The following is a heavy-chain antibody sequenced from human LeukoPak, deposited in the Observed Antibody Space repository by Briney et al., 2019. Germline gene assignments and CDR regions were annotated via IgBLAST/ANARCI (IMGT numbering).Heavy chain of an antibody. CDR2: IDWDDDK. CDR3: ARSTYCGGDCPFDY. Sequence: SGPALVKPTQTLTLTCTFSGFSLSTSKMRVSWIRQPPGKALEWLARIDWDDDKFYSTSLKTRLTISKDTSKNQVVLTMTNMDPVHTATYFCARSTYCGGDCPFDYWGQGTLVTVSS. D-gene: IGHD2-21*02. CDR1: GFSLSTSKMR. J-gene: IGHJ4*02. V-gene: IGHV2-70*04.